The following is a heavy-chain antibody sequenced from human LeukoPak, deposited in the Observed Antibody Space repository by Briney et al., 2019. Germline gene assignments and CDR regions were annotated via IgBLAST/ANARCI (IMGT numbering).Heavy chain of an antibody. CDR1: GYTFTSYY. CDR2: INPSGGST. CDR3: ARSGLDYYDSSGYDARYYYYYMDV. V-gene: IGHV1-46*01. D-gene: IGHD3-22*01. J-gene: IGHJ6*03. Sequence: AASVKVSCKASGYTFTSYYMHWVRQAPGQGLEWMGIINPSGGSTSYAQKFQGRVTITADKSTSTAYMELSSLRSEDTAVYYCARSGLDYYDSSGYDARYYYYYMDVWGKGTTVTVSS.